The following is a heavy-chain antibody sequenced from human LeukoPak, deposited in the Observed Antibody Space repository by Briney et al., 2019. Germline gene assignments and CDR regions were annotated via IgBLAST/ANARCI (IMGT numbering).Heavy chain of an antibody. D-gene: IGHD6-6*01. J-gene: IGHJ4*02. Sequence: GGSLRLSCAASGFTFSTYAMHWVRQAPGRGLEWMAIISYDGGSTSYADSVKGRFTISRDNSKNTLYLQMSSLRTEDTAVYYCAKIEGSSSYYFDYWGQGTLVTVSS. CDR3: AKIEGSSSYYFDY. CDR2: ISYDGGST. V-gene: IGHV3-30*18. CDR1: GFTFSTYA.